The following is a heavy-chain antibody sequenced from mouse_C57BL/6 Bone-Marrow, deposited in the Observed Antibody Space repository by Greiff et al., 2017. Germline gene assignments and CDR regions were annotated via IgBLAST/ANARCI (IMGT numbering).Heavy chain of an antibody. CDR2: IDPETGGT. Sequence: QVHVKQSGAELVRPGASVTLSCKASGYTFTDYEMHWVKQTPVHGLEWIGAIDPETGGTAYNQKFKGKAILTADKSSSTAYMELRSLTSEDSAVYYCTRSHYSNYVDYWGQGTTLTVSS. D-gene: IGHD2-5*01. CDR1: GYTFTDYE. V-gene: IGHV1-15*01. CDR3: TRSHYSNYVDY. J-gene: IGHJ2*01.